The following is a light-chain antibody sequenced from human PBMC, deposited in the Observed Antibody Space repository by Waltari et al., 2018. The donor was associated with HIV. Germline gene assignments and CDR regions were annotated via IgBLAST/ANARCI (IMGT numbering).Light chain of an antibody. J-gene: IGLJ2*01. CDR3: MLCFRTSYI. CDR2: SST. V-gene: IGLV7-43*01. CDR1: TGPVGNGHY. Sequence: QTVVTQEPSLTVSPGETVTLTCSSATGPVGNGHYVNWFQQKPGQPPRPLIYSSTRRHPLTPERFSGALVGDRAALTLSNVWPEDQADYFCMLCFRTSYIFGGGTKVTV.